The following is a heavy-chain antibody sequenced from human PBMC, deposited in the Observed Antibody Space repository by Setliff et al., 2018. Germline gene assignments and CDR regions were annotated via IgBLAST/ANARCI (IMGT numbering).Heavy chain of an antibody. J-gene: IGHJ5*02. CDR1: GYPFIEHY. CDR3: ARGGGSYRAGNSRPTYWFDP. D-gene: IGHD2-21*01. Sequence: ASVKVSCKTSGYPFIEHYVNWVRQAPGQGLEWMGWIRPNGGGSHYAQKFQGRVTMTRDTANSTVYMDLSSLTSDDTAIYYCARGGGSYRAGNSRPTYWFDPWGQGTLVTVSS. CDR2: IRPNGGGS. V-gene: IGHV1-2*02.